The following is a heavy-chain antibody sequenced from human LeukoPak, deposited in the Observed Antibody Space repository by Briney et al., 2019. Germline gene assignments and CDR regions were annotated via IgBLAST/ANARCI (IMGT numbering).Heavy chain of an antibody. CDR2: ISAYNGNT. V-gene: IGHV1-18*01. D-gene: IGHD3-22*01. CDR3: ARNEHYYDSSGYYFIDY. CDR1: GYTFTIYG. Sequence: ASVTVSCTASGYTFTIYGISWVRQAPGQGLEWMGWISAYNGNTNYAQKLQGRVTMTTDTSTSTAYMELRSLRSDDTAVYYCARNEHYYDSSGYYFIDYWGQGTLVTVSS. J-gene: IGHJ4*02.